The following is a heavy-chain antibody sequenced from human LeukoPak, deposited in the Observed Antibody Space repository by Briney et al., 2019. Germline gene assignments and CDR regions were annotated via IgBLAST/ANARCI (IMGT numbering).Heavy chain of an antibody. V-gene: IGHV1-2*02. CDR2: INPYSGGT. D-gene: IGHD3-22*01. J-gene: IGHJ4*02. CDR3: APTPPDSYDNSGYFDY. Sequence: ASVKVSCKTFGYTFTAYYMHWVRQAPGQGLEWMGWINPYSGGTKYAQNFQGRLTMTRDPSISTAYMELSRLTSDDTAVYYCAPTPPDSYDNSGYFDYWGQGTLVTVS. CDR1: GYTFTAYY.